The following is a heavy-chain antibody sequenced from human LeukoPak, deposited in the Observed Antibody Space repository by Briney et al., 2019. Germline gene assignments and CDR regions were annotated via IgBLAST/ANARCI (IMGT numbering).Heavy chain of an antibody. D-gene: IGHD6-19*01. CDR2: IKEDGSVK. Sequence: GGSLRLSCKASGFIFSSHWMTWVRQSPGKGLEWVANIKEDGSVKYYVDSVKGRFTISRDNTKNALYLQMNSLRADDTAVYFCARDSTWLLDYWGQGTLITVSS. V-gene: IGHV3-7*03. J-gene: IGHJ4*02. CDR3: ARDSTWLLDY. CDR1: GFIFSSHW.